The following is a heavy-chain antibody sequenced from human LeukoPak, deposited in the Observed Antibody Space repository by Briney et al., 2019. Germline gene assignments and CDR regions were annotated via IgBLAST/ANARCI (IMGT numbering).Heavy chain of an antibody. V-gene: IGHV3-48*01. CDR1: GFTFSSYS. J-gene: IGHJ4*02. Sequence: GGSLRLSCAASGFTFSSYSMNWVRQAPGKGLEWVSYISSSSSTIYYADSVKGRFTISRDNAKNSLYLQMNSLRAEDTAVYYCARGHPFTLGAFDYWGQGTLVTVSS. D-gene: IGHD3-16*01. CDR3: ARGHPFTLGAFDY. CDR2: ISSSSSTI.